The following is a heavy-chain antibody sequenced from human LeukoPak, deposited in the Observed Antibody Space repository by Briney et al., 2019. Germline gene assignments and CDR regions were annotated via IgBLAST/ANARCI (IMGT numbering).Heavy chain of an antibody. J-gene: IGHJ5*02. CDR3: VKEAKVAGSVVHNWVDN. CDR1: GFTFSSYG. CDR2: IWSDGSTD. D-gene: IGHD5-12*01. Sequence: PGGSLRLSCAASGFTFSSYGMHWVRQAPGTGLEWVAVIWSDGSTDHYTDSVKGRFTISRDNSRNALHLQMNSLRVEDTAIYYCVKEAKVAGSVVHNWVDNWGQGTLVTVSS. V-gene: IGHV3-33*06.